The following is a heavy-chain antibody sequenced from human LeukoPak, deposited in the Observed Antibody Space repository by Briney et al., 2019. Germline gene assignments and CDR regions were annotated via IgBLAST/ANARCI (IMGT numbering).Heavy chain of an antibody. CDR2: ITYDGGNK. Sequence: GGSLRLSCAASGFTFSSYGMHWVRQAPGKGLEWVAVITYDGGNKYYADSVKGRFTISRDNSKNTLYLQMNSLRAEDTAVYYCAKDKRYCSGGSCLPRNWFDPGGQGPLVTVSS. D-gene: IGHD2-15*01. CDR1: GFTFSSYG. J-gene: IGHJ5*02. V-gene: IGHV3-30*18. CDR3: AKDKRYCSGGSCLPRNWFDP.